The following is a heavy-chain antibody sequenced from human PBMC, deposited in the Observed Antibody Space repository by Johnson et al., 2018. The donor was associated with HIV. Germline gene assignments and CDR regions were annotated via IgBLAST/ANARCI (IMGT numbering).Heavy chain of an antibody. CDR2: MSYDGSNK. J-gene: IGHJ3*02. Sequence: QVQLVESGGGVVQPGRSLRLSCAASGFTFSSYGMHWVRQAPGKGLEWVAVMSYDGSNKYYAASVTGRFTISRDNSKNTLYLQMNSLRAEDTAVYYCAREGGDAFDIWGQGTMVTVSS. V-gene: IGHV3-30*03. CDR3: AREGGDAFDI. CDR1: GFTFSSYG. D-gene: IGHD1-26*01.